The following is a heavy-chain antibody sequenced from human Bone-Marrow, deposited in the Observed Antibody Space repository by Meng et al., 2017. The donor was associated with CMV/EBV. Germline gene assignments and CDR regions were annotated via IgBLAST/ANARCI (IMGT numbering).Heavy chain of an antibody. CDR1: GFNFNAYS. CDR3: VRDRDIVGAPAPYNWFDH. D-gene: IGHD2-2*01. J-gene: IGHJ5*02. V-gene: IGHV3-21*01. CDR2: ISSSSDYI. Sequence: GGSLRLSCAASGFNFNAYSMNWVRQAPGKGLEWVSSISSSSDYIYNADSVKGRFTISRDNARNSLYLKMNSLRVEDTALYYCVRDRDIVGAPAPYNWFDHWGQGTLVTVSS.